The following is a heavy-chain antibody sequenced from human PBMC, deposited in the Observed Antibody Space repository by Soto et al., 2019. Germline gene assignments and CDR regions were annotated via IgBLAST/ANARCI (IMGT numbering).Heavy chain of an antibody. D-gene: IGHD1-1*01. CDR3: ARDFPNVANLHYYGMDV. CDR2: IYYSGST. Sequence: SQTLRLTYAVSGYFMRSSHWWGWSRQPPGKGLEWIGYIYYSGSTNYNPSLKSRATISVDRSKNQVSLKLRSVTAVGSAVYYCARDFPNVANLHYYGMDVWGQGTTVT. CDR1: GYFMRSSHW. V-gene: IGHV4-28*03. J-gene: IGHJ6*02.